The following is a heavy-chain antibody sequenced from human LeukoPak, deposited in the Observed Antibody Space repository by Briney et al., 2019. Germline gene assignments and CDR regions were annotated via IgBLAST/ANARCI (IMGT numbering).Heavy chain of an antibody. CDR1: GGTFSSYA. J-gene: IGHJ5*02. CDR2: IIPIFGTA. CDR3: ARDRYSSSRQEAGFDP. V-gene: IGHV1-69*06. Sequence: AASVKVSCKASGGTFSSYAISWVRQASGQGLEWMGGIIPIFGTANYAQKFQGRVTITADKSTSTAYMELSSLRSEDTAVYYCARDRYSSSRQEAGFDPWGQGTLVTVSS. D-gene: IGHD6-13*01.